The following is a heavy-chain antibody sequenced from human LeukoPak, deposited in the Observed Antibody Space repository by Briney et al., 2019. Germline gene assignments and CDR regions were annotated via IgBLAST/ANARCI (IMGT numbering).Heavy chain of an antibody. V-gene: IGHV4-61*01. CDR3: ARDRGYYGSGSYSQGSYFDY. CDR1: GGSVSSGSYY. J-gene: IGHJ4*02. D-gene: IGHD3-10*01. CDR2: NYYSGSN. Sequence: SETLSLTCTVSGGSVSSGSYYWSWIRQPPGKGLEWVGYNYYSGSNNYNPSLESRVTISVDTSKNQFSLTLTSATAADTAVYYCARDRGYYGSGSYSQGSYFDYWGQGSLVTISS.